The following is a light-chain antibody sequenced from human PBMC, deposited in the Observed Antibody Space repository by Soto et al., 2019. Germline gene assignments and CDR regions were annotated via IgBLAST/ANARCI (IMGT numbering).Light chain of an antibody. CDR1: QSISDT. V-gene: IGKV3-20*01. CDR2: GAS. Sequence: EIVMTQSPATLSVSPGGRATLSCRASQSISDTLAWYQQKPGQAPRLLMYGASSRATGIPDRFSGSGSGTDFTLTISRLEPEDFAVYYCQQYGSSPPITFGQGTRLEIK. J-gene: IGKJ5*01. CDR3: QQYGSSPPIT.